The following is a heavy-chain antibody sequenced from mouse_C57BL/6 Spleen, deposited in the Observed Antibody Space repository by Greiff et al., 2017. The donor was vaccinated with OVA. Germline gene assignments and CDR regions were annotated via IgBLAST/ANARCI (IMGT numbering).Heavy chain of an antibody. Sequence: EVQLVESGGGLVQPGGSMKLSCVASGFTFSNYWMNWVRPSPAKGLEWVAQIRLTSDNSATPYAVSVKGRFTISRDESKSSVYLQMNNLRAEDTGMYYCTGGDDGYYDWYFDGWGTGTTVTVSS. CDR1: GFTFSNYW. V-gene: IGHV6-3*01. J-gene: IGHJ1*03. CDR2: IRLTSDNSAT. D-gene: IGHD2-3*01. CDR3: TGGDDGYYDWYFDG.